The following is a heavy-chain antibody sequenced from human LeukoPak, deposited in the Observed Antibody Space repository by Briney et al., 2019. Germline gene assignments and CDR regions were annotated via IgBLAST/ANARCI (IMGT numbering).Heavy chain of an antibody. CDR2: INSDGSEG. V-gene: IGHV3-7*03. J-gene: IGHJ3*01. Sequence: GGSLRLSCAVSGFTFSGFWMSWSRQAPGKGLEWVASINSDGSEGYYADVVKGRFAISRDNAKNSLYLQINSLRAEDTAVYYCARSPYSSSSSVWGQGTMVTVSS. CDR1: GFTFSGFW. CDR3: ARSPYSSSSSV. D-gene: IGHD6-6*01.